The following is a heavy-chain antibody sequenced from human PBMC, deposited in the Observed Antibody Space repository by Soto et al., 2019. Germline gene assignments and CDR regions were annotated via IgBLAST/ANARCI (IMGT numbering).Heavy chain of an antibody. J-gene: IGHJ6*02. Sequence: ESLKSSCKGSASPFTNYWIGWVRQMPGKGPEWMGISYPGDSPTKYNPSFQGQVTISADKSITTTYLQWSSLKASDTAIYYCAASIFYYGMDVWGQGTTVTV. CDR3: AASIFYYGMDV. V-gene: IGHV5-51*01. CDR2: SYPGDSPT. CDR1: ASPFTNYW.